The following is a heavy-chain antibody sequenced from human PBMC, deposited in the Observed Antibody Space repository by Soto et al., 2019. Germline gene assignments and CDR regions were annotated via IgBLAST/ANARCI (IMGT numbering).Heavy chain of an antibody. J-gene: IGHJ6*02. CDR1: GFTFSSYW. Sequence: EVQLVESGGGLVQPGGSLRLSCAASGFTFSSYWMHWVRQAPGKGLVWVSRINSDGSSTSYADSVKGRFTISRDNAKNTLYLQMNSLRDEDTAVYYCAREDVQLPPYGMDVWGQGTTVTVSS. CDR3: AREDVQLPPYGMDV. D-gene: IGHD2-2*01. V-gene: IGHV3-74*01. CDR2: INSDGSST.